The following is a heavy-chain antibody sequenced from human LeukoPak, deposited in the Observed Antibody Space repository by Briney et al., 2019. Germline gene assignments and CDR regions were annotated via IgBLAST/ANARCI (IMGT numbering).Heavy chain of an antibody. V-gene: IGHV4-34*01. Sequence: SETLSLTCAVYGGSFSGYYWSWIRQPPGKGLEWIGEINHSGSTNYNPSLKSRVTISVDTSKNQFSLKLSSVTAADTAVYYCARGRVAGWWFDPWGQGTLVTVSS. CDR2: INHSGST. CDR3: ARGRVAGWWFDP. J-gene: IGHJ5*02. D-gene: IGHD3-9*01. CDR1: GGSFSGYY.